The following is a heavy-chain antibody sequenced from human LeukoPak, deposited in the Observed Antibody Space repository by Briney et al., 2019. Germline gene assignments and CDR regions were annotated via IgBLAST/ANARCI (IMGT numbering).Heavy chain of an antibody. CDR3: ARVFRGYCSGGSCPISGYYYYYYMDV. J-gene: IGHJ6*03. Sequence: SETLSLTCTVSGGSISGYYWGWIRQSPGKGLEWIGYVFSSGGTNYNPSLKSRVTISVDTSKNQFSLKLSSVTAADTAVYYCARVFRGYCSGGSCPISGYYYYYYMDVWGKGTTVTVSS. V-gene: IGHV4-59*12. CDR1: GGSISGYY. CDR2: VFSSGGT. D-gene: IGHD2-15*01.